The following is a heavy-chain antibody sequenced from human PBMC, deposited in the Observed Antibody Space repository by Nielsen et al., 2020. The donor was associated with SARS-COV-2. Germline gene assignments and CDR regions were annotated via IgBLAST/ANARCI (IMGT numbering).Heavy chain of an antibody. CDR1: GFTFSSSA. CDR3: AAVPSVVTWYYGMDV. J-gene: IGHJ6*02. V-gene: IGHV1-58*02. CDR2: IVVGSGKT. Sequence: GGSLRLSCAASGFTFSSSAMQWVRQARGQRLEWIGWIVVGSGKTNYAQKFQERVTITRDMSTSTAYMDLRSLRSEDTAVYYCAAVPSVVTWYYGMDVWGQGTTVTVSS. D-gene: IGHD2-21*02.